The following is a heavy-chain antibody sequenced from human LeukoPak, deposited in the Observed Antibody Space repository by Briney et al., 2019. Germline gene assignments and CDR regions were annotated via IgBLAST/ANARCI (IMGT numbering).Heavy chain of an antibody. J-gene: IGHJ4*02. CDR3: ARTGEIAAAGTGRFDY. CDR1: DGSFSGYY. V-gene: IGHV4-34*01. D-gene: IGHD6-13*01. CDR2: INHSGST. Sequence: SETLSLTCAVYDGSFSGYYWSWIRQPPGKGLEWIGEINHSGSTNYNPSLKSRVTISVDTSKNQFSLKLSSVTAADTAVYYCARTGEIAAAGTGRFDYWGQGTLVTVSS.